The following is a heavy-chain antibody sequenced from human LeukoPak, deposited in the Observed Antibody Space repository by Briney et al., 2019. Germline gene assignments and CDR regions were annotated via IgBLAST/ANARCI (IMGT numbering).Heavy chain of an antibody. CDR1: GGTFSSYA. D-gene: IGHD3-10*01. J-gene: IGHJ6*04. Sequence: ASVKVSCKASGGTFSSYAISWVRQAPGQGLEWMGGIIPIFGTANYAQKFQGRVTITADESTSTAYMELSSLRSEDTAVYYCAKNKLLGFGKSHRLTDYSGRDVWGKGTRVTVSS. CDR2: IIPIFGTA. V-gene: IGHV1-69*01. CDR3: AKNKLLGFGKSHRLTDYSGRDV.